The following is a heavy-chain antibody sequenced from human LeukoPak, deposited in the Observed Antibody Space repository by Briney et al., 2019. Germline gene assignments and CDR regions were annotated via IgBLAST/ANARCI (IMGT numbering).Heavy chain of an antibody. Sequence: PGGSLRLSCEASGFTFSSYWMHWVRQAPGKGLVWVSRINGDASSTSYADSVKGRFTISRDNAKNTLFLQVNSLRVEDTAVYYCARGNGEFHRNWFDSWGQGTLVTVSS. D-gene: IGHD3-10*01. CDR2: INGDASST. CDR3: ARGNGEFHRNWFDS. J-gene: IGHJ5*01. V-gene: IGHV3-74*01. CDR1: GFTFSSYW.